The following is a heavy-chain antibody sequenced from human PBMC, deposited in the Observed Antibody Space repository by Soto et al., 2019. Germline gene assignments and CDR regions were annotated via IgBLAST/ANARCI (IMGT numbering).Heavy chain of an antibody. J-gene: IGHJ4*02. CDR3: ARGRSVTLFDN. Sequence: QVQLQESGPGLVKPSQTLSLSCTVSGGSISTGGYYWTWIRQHPGKGLEWIGYIYYSGSTYYSPSLKSRVTISVDTSKNQFSLKLSSVTAADTAVYYCARGRSVTLFDNWGQGTLVTVSS. CDR2: IYYSGST. CDR1: GGSISTGGYY. D-gene: IGHD4-17*01. V-gene: IGHV4-31*03.